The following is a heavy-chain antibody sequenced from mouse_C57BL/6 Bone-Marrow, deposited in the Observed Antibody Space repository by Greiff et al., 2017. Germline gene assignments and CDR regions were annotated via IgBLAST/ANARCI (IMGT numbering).Heavy chain of an antibody. CDR1: GYAFSSYW. Sequence: VKLMESGAELVKPGASVKISCKASGYAFSSYWMNWVKQRPGKGLEWIGQIYPGDGDTNYTGKFKGKATLTADKYSSTAYMQLSSLTSEDSAVYFCARRTLYYYGSSDYWGQGTTLTVSS. D-gene: IGHD1-1*01. J-gene: IGHJ2*01. CDR2: IYPGDGDT. CDR3: ARRTLYYYGSSDY. V-gene: IGHV1-80*01.